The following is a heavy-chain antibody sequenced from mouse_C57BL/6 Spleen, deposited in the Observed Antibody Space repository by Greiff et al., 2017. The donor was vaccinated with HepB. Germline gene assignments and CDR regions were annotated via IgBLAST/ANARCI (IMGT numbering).Heavy chain of an antibody. Sequence: VQLQQSGPELVKPGASVKISCKASGYSFTGYYMHWVEHSSEKSLEWIGEINPSTGGTSYNQKFKGKATLTVDKSSSTAYMQLKSLTSEDSAVYYCAKCPYDYDAMDYWGQVTSFTVSS. CDR3: AKCPYDYDAMDY. CDR1: GYSFTGYY. D-gene: IGHD6-1*01. V-gene: IGHV1-43*01. CDR2: INPSTGGT. J-gene: IGHJ4*01.